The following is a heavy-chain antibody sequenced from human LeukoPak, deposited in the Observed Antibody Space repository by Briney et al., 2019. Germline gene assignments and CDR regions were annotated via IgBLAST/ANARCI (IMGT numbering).Heavy chain of an antibody. V-gene: IGHV4-39*01. CDR1: GGSISSSSYY. J-gene: IGHJ4*02. CDR2: IYYSGST. CDR3: AEIAAGTLLAVDY. D-gene: IGHD6-13*01. Sequence: SETLSLTCTVSGGSISSSSYYWGWIRQPPGKGLEWIRSIYYSGSTYYNPSLKSRVTISVDTSKNQFSLKLSSVTAADTAVYYCAEIAAGTLLAVDYWGQGTLVTVSS.